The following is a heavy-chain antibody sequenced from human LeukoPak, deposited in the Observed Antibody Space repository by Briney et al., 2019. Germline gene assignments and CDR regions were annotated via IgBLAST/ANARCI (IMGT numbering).Heavy chain of an antibody. J-gene: IGHJ4*02. Sequence: GGSLRLSCAASGFTFSRYEMNWVRPAPGKGLEWGSYISSGGSTIYYADSVKGRFTISRDNSKNTLYLQLNSLRAEDTAVYYGAKGHGSSWSFFDYWGQGTLVTVSS. D-gene: IGHD6-13*01. CDR1: GFTFSRYE. V-gene: IGHV3-48*03. CDR3: AKGHGSSWSFFDY. CDR2: ISSGGSTI.